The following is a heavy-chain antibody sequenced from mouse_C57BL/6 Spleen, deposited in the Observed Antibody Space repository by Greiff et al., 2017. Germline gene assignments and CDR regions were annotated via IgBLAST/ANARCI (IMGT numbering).Heavy chain of an antibody. V-gene: IGHV1-64*01. CDR3: ARMRWDYAMDY. Sequence: VQLQQPGAELVKPGASVKLSCKASGYTFTSYWMHWVKQRPGQGLEWIGMIRPNSGSTNYNEKFKSKATLTVDKSSSTAYMQLSSLTSEDSAVXYCARMRWDYAMDYWGQGTSVTVSS. D-gene: IGHD2-3*01. CDR1: GYTFTSYW. J-gene: IGHJ4*01. CDR2: IRPNSGST.